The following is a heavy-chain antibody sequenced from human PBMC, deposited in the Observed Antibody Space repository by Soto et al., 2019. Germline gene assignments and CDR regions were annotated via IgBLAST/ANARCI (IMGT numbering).Heavy chain of an antibody. CDR3: ARLRIATNNYKWFDP. CDR1: GAALNSGNYY. CDR2: IYVTGAV. D-gene: IGHD2-21*01. V-gene: IGHV4-31*03. Sequence: SETLSLTCSVSGAALNSGNYYWGWIRQVPGKGLEWIGHIYVTGAVDYNPSLRDRITISQDTSERQFSLNLRLVTAADTAVYYCARLRIATNNYKWFDPWGQGTLVTVSS. J-gene: IGHJ5*02.